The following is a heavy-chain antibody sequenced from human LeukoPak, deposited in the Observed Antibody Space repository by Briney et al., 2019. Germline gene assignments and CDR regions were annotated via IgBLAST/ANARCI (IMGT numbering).Heavy chain of an antibody. CDR3: ARMGGYYDILTGYYPPLYYFDY. Sequence: ASVKVSCKASGYTSTSYGISWVRQAPGQGLEWMGWISAYNGNTNYAQKLQGRVTMTTDTSTSTAYMELRSLRSDDTAVYYCARMGGYYDILTGYYPPLYYFDYWGQGTLVTVSS. J-gene: IGHJ4*02. V-gene: IGHV1-18*01. CDR2: ISAYNGNT. D-gene: IGHD3-9*01. CDR1: GYTSTSYG.